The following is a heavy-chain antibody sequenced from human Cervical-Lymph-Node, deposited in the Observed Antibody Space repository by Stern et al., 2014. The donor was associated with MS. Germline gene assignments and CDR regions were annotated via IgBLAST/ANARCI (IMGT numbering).Heavy chain of an antibody. V-gene: IGHV3-9*01. CDR2: ISWNSNSM. Sequence: MQLVQSGGGLVQPGRSLSLSCAASGFTFDDYAMHWVRQAPGKGLAWVSSISWNSNSMTYADSVKGRFTISRDNAKNSLYLQMNSLRAEDTALYYCTKATYYGAALDYWGQGTLVTVSS. J-gene: IGHJ4*02. CDR1: GFTFDDYA. CDR3: TKATYYGAALDY. D-gene: IGHD4-17*01.